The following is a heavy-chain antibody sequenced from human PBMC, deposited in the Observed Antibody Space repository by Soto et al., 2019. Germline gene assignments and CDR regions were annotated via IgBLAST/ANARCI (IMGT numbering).Heavy chain of an antibody. CDR1: GYTFTSYG. CDR2: ISAYNGNT. D-gene: IGHD3-10*01. V-gene: IGHV1-18*01. J-gene: IGHJ5*02. CDR3: ARDRHYGSGGTNWFDP. Sequence: QVQLVQSGAEVKKPGASVKVSCKASGYTFTSYGISWVRQAPGQGLQWMGWISAYNGNTNYAQKFKGRVTMTTDTSTSTAYMELRSLRSDDTAVYYCARDRHYGSGGTNWFDPWGQGTLVTVSS.